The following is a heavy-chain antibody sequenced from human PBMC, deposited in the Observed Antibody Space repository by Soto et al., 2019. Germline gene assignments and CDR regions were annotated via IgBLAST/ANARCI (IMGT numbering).Heavy chain of an antibody. CDR1: GFSFNFYW. CDR3: TSDTVGLRDS. CDR2: INPVGTIT. D-gene: IGHD3-16*01. J-gene: IGHJ4*02. Sequence: GGSLRLSCAASGFSFNFYWMHWVRQTPGRGLVWVSRINPVGTITNYADSVEGRFIISRDNAATTLYLQMIMLSAEDTALYNSTSDTVGLRDSWGQGTLVTVSS. V-gene: IGHV3-74*01.